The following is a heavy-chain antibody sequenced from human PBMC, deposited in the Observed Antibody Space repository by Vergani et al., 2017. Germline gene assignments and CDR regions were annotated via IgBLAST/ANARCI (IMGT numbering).Heavy chain of an antibody. CDR1: GFTFSSYA. J-gene: IGHJ4*02. V-gene: IGHV3-23*01. CDR3: ARDGGGLQLWSHYFDY. Sequence: EVQLLESGGGLVQPGGSLRLSCAASGFTFSSYAMSWVRQAPGKGLEWVSAISGGGGNTNYADSVKGRFTVSRDNSKNTLYLQMNSLRAEDTAVYYCARDGGGLQLWSHYFDYWGQGTLVTVSS. CDR2: ISGGGGNT. D-gene: IGHD5-18*01.